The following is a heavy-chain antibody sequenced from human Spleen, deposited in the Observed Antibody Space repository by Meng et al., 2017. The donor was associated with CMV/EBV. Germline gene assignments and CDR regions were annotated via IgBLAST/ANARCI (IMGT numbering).Heavy chain of an antibody. CDR2: IYWNDDK. CDR3: AHRRASTSWYVYFDH. D-gene: IGHD6-13*01. CDR1: GFSLSASGVG. J-gene: IGHJ4*02. Sequence: SGPTLVKPTQPLTLTCTFSGFSLSASGVGVGWIRQPPGKALEWLGLIYWNDDKRYSPSLKRRLTITKDTSKNQVVLTLTNMDPVDTGTYYCAHRRASTSWYVYFDHWGQGTLVTVSS. V-gene: IGHV2-5*01.